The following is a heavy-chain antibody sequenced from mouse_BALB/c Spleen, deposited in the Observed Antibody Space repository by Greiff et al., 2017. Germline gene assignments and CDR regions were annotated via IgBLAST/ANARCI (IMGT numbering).Heavy chain of an antibody. CDR1: GYSITSDYA. CDR2: ISYSGST. Sequence: EVKLQESGPGLVKPSQSLSLTCTVTGYSITSDYAWNWIRQFPGNKLEWMGYISYSGSTSYNPSLKSRISITRDTSKNQFFLQLNSVTTEDTATYYCARVPPYDGYSFDYWGQGTTLTVSS. CDR3: ARVPPYDGYSFDY. J-gene: IGHJ2*01. D-gene: IGHD2-3*01. V-gene: IGHV3-2*02.